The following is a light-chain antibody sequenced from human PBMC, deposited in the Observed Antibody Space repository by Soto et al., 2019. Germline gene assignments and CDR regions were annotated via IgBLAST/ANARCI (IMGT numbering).Light chain of an antibody. Sequence: DIQMTQSPSNLSASVGDRVTITCRASQSISSWLAWYQKKPGKAPKPLIYKASSLESGVPSRFSGSGSGTELTLTISSLQPDDFATYYCQQYNSYSHACGQGTKVEIK. J-gene: IGKJ1*01. CDR3: QQYNSYSHA. CDR2: KAS. V-gene: IGKV1-5*03. CDR1: QSISSW.